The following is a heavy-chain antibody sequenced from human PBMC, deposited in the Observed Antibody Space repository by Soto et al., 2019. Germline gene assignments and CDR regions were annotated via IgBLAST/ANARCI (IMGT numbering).Heavy chain of an antibody. J-gene: IGHJ4*02. V-gene: IGHV3-23*01. CDR3: EKEVRSYYDILTGSDY. CDR2: MSSSGGRT. CDR1: GFTFSRSA. D-gene: IGHD3-9*01. Sequence: GGSLRLSCAASGFTFSRSAMSWVLHAIGKVLELGSRMSSSGGRTYYADHVKGRFTISRNNSKSTLYLQMISVIAEDTAVYYCEKEVRSYYDILTGSDYWGQGTLVTVSS.